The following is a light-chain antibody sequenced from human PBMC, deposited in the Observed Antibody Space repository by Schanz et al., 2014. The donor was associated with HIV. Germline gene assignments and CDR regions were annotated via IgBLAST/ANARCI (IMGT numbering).Light chain of an antibody. J-gene: IGLJ3*02. CDR1: SSNIGSNA. CDR3: AAWDDNLDGWV. Sequence: QSVLTQPPSASGTPGQRVTISCSGGSSNIGSNAVSWYQQLPGTAPKHLIFANSDRPSGVPDRFSGSSSGTSASLAISGLQSEDEADYYCAAWDDNLDGWVFGGGTKLTVL. CDR2: ANS. V-gene: IGLV1-44*01.